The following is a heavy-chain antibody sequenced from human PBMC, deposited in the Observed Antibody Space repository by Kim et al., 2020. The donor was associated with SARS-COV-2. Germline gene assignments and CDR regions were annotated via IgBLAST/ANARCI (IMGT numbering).Heavy chain of an antibody. CDR2: INAGNGNT. CDR1: GYTFTSYA. Sequence: ASVKVSCKASGYTFTSYAMHWVRQAPGQRLEWMGWINAGNGNTKYSQKFQGRVTITRDTSASTAYMELSSLRSEDTAVYYCARVGAAGTGVYYYYGMDVWGQGTTVTVSS. D-gene: IGHD6-13*01. CDR3: ARVGAAGTGVYYYYGMDV. J-gene: IGHJ6*02. V-gene: IGHV1-3*01.